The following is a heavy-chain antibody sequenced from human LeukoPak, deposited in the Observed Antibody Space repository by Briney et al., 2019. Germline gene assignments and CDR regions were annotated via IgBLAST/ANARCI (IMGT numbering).Heavy chain of an antibody. J-gene: IGHJ4*02. CDR3: ARARRGYSYGPHDY. V-gene: IGHV4-34*01. CDR1: GGSFNSYY. CDR2: INHSGST. D-gene: IGHD5-18*01. Sequence: SETLSLTCTVSGGSFNSYYWGWIRQPPGKGLEWIAEINHSGSTNYNPSLKSRVTISVDTSKNQFSLKLSSVTAADTAVYYCARARRGYSYGPHDYWGQGTLVTVSS.